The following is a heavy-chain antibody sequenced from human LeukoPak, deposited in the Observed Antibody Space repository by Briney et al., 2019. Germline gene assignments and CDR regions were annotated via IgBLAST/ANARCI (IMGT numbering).Heavy chain of an antibody. J-gene: IGHJ4*02. Sequence: GGSLRLSCVASGFTFSSYAMSWVRQAPGEGLEWVSAIRGSGGDTFYADSVKGRFTISRDNSKNTLYLQVNSLRAEDTAVYYCAKGGKWDVTPFDYWGQGTLVTVSS. CDR3: AKGGKWDVTPFDY. V-gene: IGHV3-23*01. CDR1: GFTFSSYA. D-gene: IGHD1-26*01. CDR2: IRGSGGDT.